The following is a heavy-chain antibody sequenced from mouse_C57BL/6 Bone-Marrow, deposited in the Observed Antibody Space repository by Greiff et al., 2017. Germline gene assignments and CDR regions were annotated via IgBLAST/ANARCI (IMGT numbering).Heavy chain of an antibody. Sequence: EVKLMESGGGLVQPGESLKLSCESNEYEFPSHDMSWVRKTPEKRLELVAAINSDGGSTYYPDPMERRFIISRGNTKKTLYLQMSSLRSEDTALYYCARRNYYAMDYWGQGTSVTVSS. D-gene: IGHD2-1*01. CDR2: INSDGGST. J-gene: IGHJ4*01. CDR3: ARRNYYAMDY. CDR1: EYEFPSHD. V-gene: IGHV5-2*01.